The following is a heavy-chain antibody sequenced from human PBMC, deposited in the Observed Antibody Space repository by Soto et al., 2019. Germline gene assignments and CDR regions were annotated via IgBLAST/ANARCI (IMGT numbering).Heavy chain of an antibody. V-gene: IGHV3-21*01. J-gene: IGHJ3*02. D-gene: IGHD3-22*01. CDR3: ARDTPYYDSSADAFDI. CDR2: ISSSSSYI. Sequence: PGWSLRLSCAASGFTFSSYSMNLVRQAPGKGLEWVSSISSSSSYIYYADSVKGRFTISRDNSKNTLYLRMNSLRAEDTAVYYCARDTPYYDSSADAFDIWGEGTMVTVS. CDR1: GFTFSSYS.